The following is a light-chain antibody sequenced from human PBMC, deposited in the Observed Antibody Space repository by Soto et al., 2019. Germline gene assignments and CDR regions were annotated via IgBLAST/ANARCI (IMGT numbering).Light chain of an antibody. CDR2: GVV. CDR1: GNDVGAYNY. V-gene: IGLV2-11*01. CDR3: CSYAGGYTYL. Sequence: QSALTQPRSVSGSPGQSVTISCTGTGNDVGAYNYVSWYQQHPGRPPKLLIYGVVRWPSGVPDRFSASKSGNTASLTISGLQAEDEADYFCCSYAGGYTYLFGTGTKLTVL. J-gene: IGLJ1*01.